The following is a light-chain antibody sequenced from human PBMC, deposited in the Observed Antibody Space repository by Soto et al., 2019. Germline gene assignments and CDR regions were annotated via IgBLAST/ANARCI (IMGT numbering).Light chain of an antibody. CDR1: SSDVGSYNY. V-gene: IGLV2-14*03. Sequence: QSVLTQPASVSGSPGQSLTISCTGTSSDVGSYNYVSWYQQHPGKAPKLMIYDVTNRPSGVSNRFSGSKSGNTASLTISGLQVEDEADYYCSSYTGIGTVVFGGGTKLTVL. CDR3: SSYTGIGTVV. J-gene: IGLJ2*01. CDR2: DVT.